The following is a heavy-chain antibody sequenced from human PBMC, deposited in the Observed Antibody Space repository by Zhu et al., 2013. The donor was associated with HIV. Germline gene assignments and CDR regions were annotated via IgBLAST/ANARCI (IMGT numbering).Heavy chain of an antibody. CDR2: IIPIFGTA. CDR3: ARYRRVITTPSAKYGMDV. Sequence: QVQLVQSGAEVKKPGSSVKVSCKASGGTFSSYAISWVRQAPGQGLEWMGGIIPIFGTANYAQKFQGRVTITADESTSTAYMELSSLRSEDTAVYYCARYRRVITTPSAKYGMDVWGQGTTVTVSS. CDR1: GGTFSSYA. V-gene: IGHV1-69*12. D-gene: IGHD1-20*01. J-gene: IGHJ6*02.